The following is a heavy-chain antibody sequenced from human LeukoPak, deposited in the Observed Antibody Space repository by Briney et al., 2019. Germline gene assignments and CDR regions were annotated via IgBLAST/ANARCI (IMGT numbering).Heavy chain of an antibody. CDR2: INPNSGGT. CDR1: GYTFTGYY. Sequence: AASVTVSCKASGYTFTGYYMHWVRQAPGQGLEWMGWINPNSGGTNYAQKFQGRVTMTRDTSISTAYMELSRLRSDDTAVYYCARSHDYGDYGGYYYYYMDVWGKGTTVTVSS. D-gene: IGHD4-17*01. J-gene: IGHJ6*03. V-gene: IGHV1-2*02. CDR3: ARSHDYGDYGGYYYYYMDV.